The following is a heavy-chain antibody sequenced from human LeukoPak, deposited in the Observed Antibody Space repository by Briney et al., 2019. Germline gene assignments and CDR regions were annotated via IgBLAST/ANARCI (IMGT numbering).Heavy chain of an antibody. CDR2: FDPEDGET. CDR1: GYTLTELS. D-gene: IGHD6-13*01. Sequence: ASVKVSCKVSGYTLTELSMHWVRQAPGEGLEWMGGFDPEDGETIYAQKFQGRVTMTEDTSTDTAYMELSSLRSEDTAVYYCATAAAGTFDFDYWGQGTLVTVSS. CDR3: ATAAAGTFDFDY. J-gene: IGHJ4*02. V-gene: IGHV1-24*01.